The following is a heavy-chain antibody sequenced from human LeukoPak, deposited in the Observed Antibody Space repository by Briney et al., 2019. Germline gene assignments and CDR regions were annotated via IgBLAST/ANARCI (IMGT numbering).Heavy chain of an antibody. D-gene: IGHD7-27*01. CDR2: IYTTHRT. CDR1: GSSVYSYY. V-gene: IGHV4-4*09. CDR3: AKILGSGVWYGFDI. Sequence: PSQSPSLTCSVSGSSVYSYYWSWIRRPPGKGLESIGHIYTTHRTTYNPPIKSRVTIPVDPSTNQFSLKLSSVTAADPAVYYCAKILGSGVWYGFDIWGQGTMVTVSS. J-gene: IGHJ3*02.